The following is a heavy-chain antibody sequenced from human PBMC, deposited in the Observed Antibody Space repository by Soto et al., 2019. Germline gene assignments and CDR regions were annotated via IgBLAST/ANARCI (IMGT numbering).Heavy chain of an antibody. CDR3: ASQRVTGAFDI. Sequence: PSETLSLTCTVSGGSVSSGSYYWSWIRQPPGKGLEWIGYIYYSGSTNYNPSLKSRVTISVDTSKNQFSLKLSSVTAADTAVYYCASQRVTGAFDIWGQGTMVTVSS. D-gene: IGHD2-8*02. J-gene: IGHJ3*02. V-gene: IGHV4-61*01. CDR2: IYYSGST. CDR1: GGSVSSGSYY.